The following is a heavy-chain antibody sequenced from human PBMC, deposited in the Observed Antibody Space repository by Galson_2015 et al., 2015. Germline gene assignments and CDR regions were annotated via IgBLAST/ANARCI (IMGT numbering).Heavy chain of an antibody. V-gene: IGHV4-39*07. CDR1: GGSISSSSYY. Sequence: SETLSLTCTVSGGSISSSSYYWGWIRQPPGKGLEWIGSIYYSGSTYYNPSLKSRVTISVDKSKNQFSLKLSSVTAADTAVYYCARDWEGAYCSSTSCPLRYWGQGTLVTVSS. D-gene: IGHD2-2*01. J-gene: IGHJ4*02. CDR3: ARDWEGAYCSSTSCPLRY. CDR2: IYYSGST.